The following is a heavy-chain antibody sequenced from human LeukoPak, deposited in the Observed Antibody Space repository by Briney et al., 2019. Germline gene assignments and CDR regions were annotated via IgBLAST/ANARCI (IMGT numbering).Heavy chain of an antibody. V-gene: IGHV4-30-4*01. CDR1: GGSISSGDYY. Sequence: SETLSLTCTVSGGSISSGDYYWSWIRQPPGKGLEWIGYIYYSGSTYYNPSLKSRVTILVDTSKNQFSLKLSSVTAADTAVYYCARFYDSSGYPDYWGQGTLVTVSS. CDR2: IYYSGST. D-gene: IGHD3-22*01. J-gene: IGHJ4*02. CDR3: ARFYDSSGYPDY.